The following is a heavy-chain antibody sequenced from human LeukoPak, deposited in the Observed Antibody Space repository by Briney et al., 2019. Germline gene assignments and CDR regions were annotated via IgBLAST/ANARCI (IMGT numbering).Heavy chain of an antibody. V-gene: IGHV4-30-4*01. J-gene: IGHJ1*01. CDR2: IYYSGST. Sequence: PSETLSLTCTVSGGSISSGDYYWSWIRQPPGKGLEWFGYIYYSGSTYYNPSLKSRVTISVDTSKNQFSLKLSSVTAADTAVYYCARAGAAAGEYFQHWGQGTLVTVSS. D-gene: IGHD6-13*01. CDR1: GGSISSGDYY. CDR3: ARAGAAAGEYFQH.